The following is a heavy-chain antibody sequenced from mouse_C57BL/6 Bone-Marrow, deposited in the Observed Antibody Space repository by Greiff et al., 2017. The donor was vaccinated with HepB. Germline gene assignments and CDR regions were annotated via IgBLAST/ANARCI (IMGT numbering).Heavy chain of an antibody. CDR2: ISSGSSTI. V-gene: IGHV5-17*01. CDR3: ARPYYDYVCAY. Sequence: EVQLMESGGGLVKPGGSLKLSCAASGFTFSDYGMHWVRQAPEKGLEWVAYISSGSSTIYDADTVKGRFTISRDNAKNTLFLQLTSLRSEDTAMEYGARPYYDYVCAYWGQGTLVTVAA. CDR1: GFTFSDYG. J-gene: IGHJ3*01. D-gene: IGHD2-4*01.